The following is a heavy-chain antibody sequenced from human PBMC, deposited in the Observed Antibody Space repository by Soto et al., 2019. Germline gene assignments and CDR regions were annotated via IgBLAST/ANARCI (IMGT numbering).Heavy chain of an antibody. V-gene: IGHV3-23*01. J-gene: IGHJ4*02. D-gene: IGHD1-26*01. Sequence: EVQLLESGGGLVQPGGSLRLSCAASGFTFSSYALSWVRQALGKGLEWVSAISGSGGSTYYADSGKGRFTISRDNSKNTLYLQMSSLRAEDTAVYYCAKDTLVGATEHYDDWGQGTLDTVSS. CDR3: AKDTLVGATEHYDD. CDR2: ISGSGGST. CDR1: GFTFSSYA.